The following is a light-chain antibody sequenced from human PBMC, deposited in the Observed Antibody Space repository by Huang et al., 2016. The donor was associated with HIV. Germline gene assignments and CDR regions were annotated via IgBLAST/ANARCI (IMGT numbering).Light chain of an antibody. Sequence: DIVMTQSPLSLPVTPGGAASISCRSSQSLLHSNGYNYLDWYLQKPGQSPQLLIYLGADRASGVPDRFSGSGSGTDFTLKISRVEAEEVGVYYCVQALQTPWTFGQGTKVEIK. CDR3: VQALQTPWT. J-gene: IGKJ1*01. V-gene: IGKV2-28*01. CDR2: LGA. CDR1: QSLLHSNGYNY.